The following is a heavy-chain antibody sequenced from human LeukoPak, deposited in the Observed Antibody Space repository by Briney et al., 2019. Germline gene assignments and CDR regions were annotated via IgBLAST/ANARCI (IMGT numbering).Heavy chain of an antibody. CDR2: IKEDGSEK. V-gene: IGHV3-7*01. CDR3: ASTIAAAGTRISANDY. J-gene: IGHJ4*02. CDR1: GFTFISYS. Sequence: PGGSLRLSCAASGFTFISYSMNWVRQAPGKGLEWGAHIKEDGSEKFYVDSVRGRFTISRDNAKNSLYLQMNSLRAEDTAVYYCASTIAAAGTRISANDYWGQGTLVTVSS. D-gene: IGHD6-13*01.